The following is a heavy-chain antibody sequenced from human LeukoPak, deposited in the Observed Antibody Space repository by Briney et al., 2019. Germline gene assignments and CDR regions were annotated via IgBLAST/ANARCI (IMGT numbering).Heavy chain of an antibody. D-gene: IGHD2-2*01. V-gene: IGHV4-38-2*01. Sequence: PSETLSLTCAVSGYSISSGYYWGWIRQPPGKGLEWIGSIYHSGSTYYNPSLKSRVTISVDTSKNQFSLKLSSVTAADKAVYYCARHVHCSSTSCWFGYRGQGTLVTVSS. CDR2: IYHSGST. CDR3: ARHVHCSSTSCWFGY. CDR1: GYSISSGYY. J-gene: IGHJ4*02.